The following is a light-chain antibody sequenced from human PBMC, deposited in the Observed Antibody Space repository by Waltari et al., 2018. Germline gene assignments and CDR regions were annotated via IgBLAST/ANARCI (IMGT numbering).Light chain of an antibody. J-gene: IGLJ2*01. Sequence: QLVLTQSPSASASLGASVKLTCTLSSGHSSYAIAWHQQQPGKGPRYLMKLNSGGRHSKGDGVPDRFSGCSSGAERYLTISSLQSEDEADYDCQTWGTGIVVFGGGTKLTVL. CDR1: SGHSSYA. CDR2: LNSGGRH. CDR3: QTWGTGIVV. V-gene: IGLV4-69*01.